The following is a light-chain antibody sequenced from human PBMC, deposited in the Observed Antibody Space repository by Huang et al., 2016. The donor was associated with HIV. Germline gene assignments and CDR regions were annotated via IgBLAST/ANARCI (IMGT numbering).Light chain of an antibody. J-gene: IGKJ1*01. CDR2: KAS. Sequence: DIQMTQSPSTLSASVGDRVTITCRASQSVSTWLALYQQKPGKAPKRLIYKASFLESGVSSRFSGSGSGTEFTLTISSLQPDDFATYYCQQYNTFWTFGQGTKVDVK. V-gene: IGKV1-5*03. CDR3: QQYNTFWT. CDR1: QSVSTW.